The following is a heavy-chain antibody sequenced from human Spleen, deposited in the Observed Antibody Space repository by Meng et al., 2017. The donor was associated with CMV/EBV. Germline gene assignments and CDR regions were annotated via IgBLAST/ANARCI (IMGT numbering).Heavy chain of an antibody. CDR1: GYKFSSYG. CDR2: ISVYNGNT. V-gene: IGHV1-18*01. J-gene: IGHJ4*02. Sequence: ASVKVSCKASGYKFSSYGISWVRQAPGQGLEWMGWISVYNGNTNYRQKFQGRVRMTIDTSTRTAYMELRSLRMDDTAIYFCARDAKSGLNPVSDYWGQGSLVTVSS. CDR3: ARDAKSGLNPVSDY. D-gene: IGHD1-14*01.